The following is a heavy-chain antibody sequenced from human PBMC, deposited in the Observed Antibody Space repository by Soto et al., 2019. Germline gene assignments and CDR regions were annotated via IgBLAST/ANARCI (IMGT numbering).Heavy chain of an antibody. J-gene: IGHJ4*02. CDR3: ARAIAVGSTSLDY. CDR1: GFSFSTYN. V-gene: IGHV3-48*02. D-gene: IGHD6-19*01. CDR2: ISSRSSTI. Sequence: GGSLRLSCAGSGFSFSTYNMNWVRQAPGRGLEWVSYISSRSSTIYHADSVKGRFTISRDNAKNSLYLQMDSLRDEDTAVYFCARAIAVGSTSLDYWGLGTRVTVS.